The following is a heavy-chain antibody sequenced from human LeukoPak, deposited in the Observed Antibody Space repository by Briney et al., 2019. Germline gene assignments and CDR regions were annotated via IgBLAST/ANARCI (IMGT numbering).Heavy chain of an antibody. V-gene: IGHV1-69*04. CDR3: ARRVTGD. CDR2: IIPMIGTA. Sequence: ASVKVSCKASGGTFSTYAINWVRQAPGQGLEWMGRIIPMIGTANYAQKFQGRVTITADKSTSSVYMELSSLRSEDTAVYYCARRVTGDWGQGTLVTVSS. J-gene: IGHJ4*02. CDR1: GGTFSTYA. D-gene: IGHD1-20*01.